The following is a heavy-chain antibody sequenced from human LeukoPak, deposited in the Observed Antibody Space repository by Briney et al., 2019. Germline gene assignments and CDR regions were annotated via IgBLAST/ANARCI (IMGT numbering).Heavy chain of an antibody. CDR2: IKQDGSEK. V-gene: IGHV3-7*03. CDR1: GFTFSSYW. CDR3: ARVRGPYSSGWYYFDY. Sequence: GGSLRLSCAVSGFTFSSYWMSWVRQAPGKGREGVANIKQDGSEKYYVDSVKGRFTISRDNAKTSLYLQMNSLRAEDTAVYHCARVRGPYSSGWYYFDYWGQGTLVTVSS. D-gene: IGHD6-19*01. J-gene: IGHJ4*02.